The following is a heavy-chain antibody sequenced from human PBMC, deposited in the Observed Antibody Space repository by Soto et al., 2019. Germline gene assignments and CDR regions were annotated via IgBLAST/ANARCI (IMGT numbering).Heavy chain of an antibody. V-gene: IGHV4-34*01. D-gene: IGHD6-19*01. J-gene: IGHJ5*02. Sequence: SETLSLTCAVYGGSFSGYYWSWIRQPPGKGLEWIGEINHSGSTNYNPSLKSRATISVDTSKNQFSLKLSSVTAADTAVYYCARAAGSSGWYGGHWFDPWGQGTLVTVSS. CDR1: GGSFSGYY. CDR2: INHSGST. CDR3: ARAAGSSGWYGGHWFDP.